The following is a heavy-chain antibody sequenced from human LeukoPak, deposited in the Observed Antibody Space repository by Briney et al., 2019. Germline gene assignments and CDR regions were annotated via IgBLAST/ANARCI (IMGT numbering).Heavy chain of an antibody. D-gene: IGHD3-3*01. V-gene: IGHV3-21*01. CDR1: GFTFRSYR. Sequence: GGSLRLSCAASGFTFRSYRMNWGRQAPGKGLEWVSSISRSSSYIYYADSVKGRFTISRDTATHSLYLQMTRLRAEDTAVYYCARARLYDFWSGYYGEGMDVWGQGNTVTVSS. CDR2: ISRSSSYI. CDR3: ARARLYDFWSGYYGEGMDV. J-gene: IGHJ6*02.